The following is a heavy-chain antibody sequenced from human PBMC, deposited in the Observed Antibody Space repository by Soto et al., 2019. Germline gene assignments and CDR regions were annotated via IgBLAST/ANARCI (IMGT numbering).Heavy chain of an antibody. CDR3: ARDLGYYGSGSYNWFDP. D-gene: IGHD3-10*01. J-gene: IGHJ5*02. V-gene: IGHV1-2*04. CDR2: INPNSGGT. Sequence: ASVKVSCKASGYTFTGYYMHWVRQAPGQGLEWMGWINPNSGGTNYAQKFQGWVTMTRDTSISTAYMELSRLRSDDTAVYYCARDLGYYGSGSYNWFDPWGQGTLVTVSS. CDR1: GYTFTGYY.